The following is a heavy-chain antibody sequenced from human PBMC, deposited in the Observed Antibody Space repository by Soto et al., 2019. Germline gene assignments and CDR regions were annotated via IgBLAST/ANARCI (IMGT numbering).Heavy chain of an antibody. CDR3: ARASLGGSNWFDP. D-gene: IGHD3-16*01. Sequence: QVQLQESGPGLVKPSGTLSLTCAVSSGSISSSNGWSWVRQPPGKGQEWIGEIYHSGSTNYNPSRQSRVTIAVDKSKNQFSLKLSSVTAADTAVYYCARASLGGSNWFDPWGQGTPVTVSS. V-gene: IGHV4-4*02. J-gene: IGHJ5*02. CDR2: IYHSGST. CDR1: SGSISSSNG.